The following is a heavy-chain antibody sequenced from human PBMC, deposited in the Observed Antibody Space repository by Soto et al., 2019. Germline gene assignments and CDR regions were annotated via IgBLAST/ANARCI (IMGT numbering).Heavy chain of an antibody. CDR1: GGTFSSYA. CDR2: IIPIFGTA. CDR3: ARVANLYCGGDCYSGWFDP. D-gene: IGHD2-21*02. J-gene: IGHJ5*02. V-gene: IGHV1-69*01. Sequence: QVPLVQSGAEVKKPGSSVKVSCKASGGTFSSYAISWVRQAPGQGLEWMGGIIPIFGTANYAQKFQGRVTITADESTSTAYMELSSLRSEDTAVYYCARVANLYCGGDCYSGWFDPWGQGTLVTVSS.